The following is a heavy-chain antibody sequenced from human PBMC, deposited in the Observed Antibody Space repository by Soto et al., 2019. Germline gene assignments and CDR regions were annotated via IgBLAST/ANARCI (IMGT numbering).Heavy chain of an antibody. CDR3: ARQTGYSGYDVIWEIV. CDR1: GGSISSSSYY. J-gene: IGHJ4*02. V-gene: IGHV4-39*01. D-gene: IGHD5-12*01. Sequence: QLQLQESGPGLVKPSETLSLTCTVSGGSISSSSYYWAWIRQPPGKGLEWIGSIYYSGSTYYNPSLKSRVTISVDTSKNQFSLKVSSVTAADTAVYYCARQTGYSGYDVIWEIVWGQGTLVTVSP. CDR2: IYYSGST.